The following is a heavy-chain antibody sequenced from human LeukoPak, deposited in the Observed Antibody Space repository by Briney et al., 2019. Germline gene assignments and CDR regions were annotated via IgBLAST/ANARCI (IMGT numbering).Heavy chain of an antibody. J-gene: IGHJ6*02. CDR1: GYTFTSYY. CDR2: INPNSGGT. CDR3: ARDYGSSGYYLGMDV. D-gene: IGHD3-22*01. V-gene: IGHV1-2*04. Sequence: ASVKVSCKASGYTFTSYYMHWVRQAPGQGLEWMGWINPNSGGTNYAQKFQGWVTMTRDTSISTAYMELSRLRSDDTAVYYCARDYGSSGYYLGMDVWGQGTTVTVSS.